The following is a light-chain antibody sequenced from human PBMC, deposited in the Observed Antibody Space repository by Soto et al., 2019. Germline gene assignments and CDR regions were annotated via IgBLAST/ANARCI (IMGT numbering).Light chain of an antibody. CDR2: AAS. J-gene: IGKJ2*01. CDR3: RQSYTVPYT. Sequence: DIQMPQSPSSLSTSVGDRVTITCRASQSISGYLSWYYQRPGKAPKLLISAASTLQSGVPSRFRGSGSGTDFTLTISSLQPEDSATYYCRQSYTVPYTFGQGTKLEVK. V-gene: IGKV1-39*01. CDR1: QSISGY.